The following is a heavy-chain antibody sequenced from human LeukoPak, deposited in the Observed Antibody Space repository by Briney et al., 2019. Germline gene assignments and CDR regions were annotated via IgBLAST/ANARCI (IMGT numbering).Heavy chain of an antibody. Sequence: GGSLRLSCAASGFTVSSNYMSWVRQAPGKGLEWVPVIYSGGSTYYADSVKGRFTISRDNSKNTLYLQMNSLRAEDTAVYYCARHNRGRPAGYFDYWGQGTLVTVSS. J-gene: IGHJ4*02. CDR3: ARHNRGRPAGYFDY. CDR1: GFTVSSNY. V-gene: IGHV3-53*01. D-gene: IGHD1-1*01. CDR2: IYSGGST.